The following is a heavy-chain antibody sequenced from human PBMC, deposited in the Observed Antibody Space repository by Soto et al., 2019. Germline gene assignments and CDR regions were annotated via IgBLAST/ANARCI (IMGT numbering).Heavy chain of an antibody. J-gene: IGHJ4*02. CDR2: IIPVFGSA. CDR1: GGTFSSFA. Sequence: QVQLVQSGAEVKKPGSSVKVSCKASGGTFSSFAISWVRQAPGQGLEWMGGIIPVFGSANYALKFQGGVTITADESTSTAYMDLSSLRSDDTAVYYCAGGGVWFGESWGQGTLVTVSS. V-gene: IGHV1-69*12. D-gene: IGHD3-10*01. CDR3: AGGGVWFGES.